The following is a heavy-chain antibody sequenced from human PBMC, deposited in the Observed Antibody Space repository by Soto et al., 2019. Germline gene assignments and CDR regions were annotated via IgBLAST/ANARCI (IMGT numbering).Heavy chain of an antibody. CDR3: LNIPHY. CDR2: IIPILGIA. Sequence: QVQLVQSGAEVKKPGSSVKVSCKASGGTFSSYPITWVRQAPGQGLECMGRIIPILGIANYAQKFQGRVTLTADTSTSTAYMELSSLRSEDTAVYYCLNIPHYWGQGTLVTVSS. V-gene: IGHV1-69*02. CDR1: GGTFSSYP. J-gene: IGHJ4*02.